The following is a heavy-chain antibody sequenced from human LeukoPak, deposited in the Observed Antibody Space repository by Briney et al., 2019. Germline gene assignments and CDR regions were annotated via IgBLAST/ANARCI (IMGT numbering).Heavy chain of an antibody. J-gene: IGHJ4*02. Sequence: SETLSLTCTVSGGSISSYYWSWIRQPPGKGLEWIGYIYTSGSTNYNPSLKSRVTISVDTSKNQFSLKLSSVTAADTAVYYCARRVLSSGWYFDYWGQGTLVTVSS. V-gene: IGHV4-4*09. CDR1: GGSISSYY. CDR2: IYTSGST. D-gene: IGHD6-19*01. CDR3: ARRVLSSGWYFDY.